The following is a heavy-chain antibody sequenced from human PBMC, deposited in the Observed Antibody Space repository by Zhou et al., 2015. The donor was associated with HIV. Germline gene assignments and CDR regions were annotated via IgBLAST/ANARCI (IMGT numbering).Heavy chain of an antibody. CDR2: TYNGYT. D-gene: IGHD4/OR15-4a*01. Sequence: QVQLVQSATEVKKSGASVKVSCKASGYTLGNYGVSWVRQAPGKGLEWMGWTYNGYTKYAPKFQDRVTMTTDTSTSTAYMEMRSLTSDDTAVYYXARDSTSMLTLLVDYWAREPWSSSPQ. CDR3: ARDSTSMLTLLVDY. J-gene: IGHJ4*02. CDR1: GYTLGNYG. V-gene: IGHV1-18*01.